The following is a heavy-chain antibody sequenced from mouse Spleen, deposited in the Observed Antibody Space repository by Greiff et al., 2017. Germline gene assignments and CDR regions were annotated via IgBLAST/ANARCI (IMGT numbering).Heavy chain of an antibody. Sequence: EVKLVESGGGLVKPGGSLKLSCAASGFTFSDYGMHWVRQAPEKGLEWVAYISSGSSTIYYADTVKGRFTISRDNAKNTLFLQMTSLRSEDTAMYYCARDGLLRPFAYWGQGTLVTVSA. CDR2: ISSGSSTI. CDR3: ARDGLLRPFAY. V-gene: IGHV5-17*01. D-gene: IGHD1-1*01. J-gene: IGHJ3*01. CDR1: GFTFSDYG.